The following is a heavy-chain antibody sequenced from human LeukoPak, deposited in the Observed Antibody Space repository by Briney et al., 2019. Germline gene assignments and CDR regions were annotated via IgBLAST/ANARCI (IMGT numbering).Heavy chain of an antibody. CDR2: ISGYNANT. CDR1: GYTLSSYG. V-gene: IGHV1-18*01. J-gene: IGHJ4*02. D-gene: IGHD2-21*02. CDR3: AREACGGDCLDY. Sequence: ASVKVSCKASGYTLSSYGISWVRQAPGQGLEWMGWISGYNANTNYGKKLQGRVTMTTDTSTSTAYMELRSLRSDDTAVYYCAREACGGDCLDYWGQGTLVTVSS.